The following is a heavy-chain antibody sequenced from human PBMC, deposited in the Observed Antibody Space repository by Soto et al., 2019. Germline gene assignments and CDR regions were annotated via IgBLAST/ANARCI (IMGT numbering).Heavy chain of an antibody. V-gene: IGHV3-23*01. CDR2: ICDSGGST. Sequence: PGGSLRLSCAASGFTFSSYAMSWVRQAPGKGLEWVSVICDSGGSTYYADSVKGRFTISRDNSKNTLYLQMNSLRAEATAVYYGARCSTAMVTWLDYWGQGTLVTVSS. D-gene: IGHD5-18*01. CDR3: ARCSTAMVTWLDY. CDR1: GFTFSSYA. J-gene: IGHJ4*02.